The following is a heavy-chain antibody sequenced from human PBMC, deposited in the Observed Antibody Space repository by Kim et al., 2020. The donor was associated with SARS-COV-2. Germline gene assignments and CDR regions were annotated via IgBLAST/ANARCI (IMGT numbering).Heavy chain of an antibody. D-gene: IGHD2-8*01. CDR1: GYSFTSYW. Sequence: GASLQISCKGSGYSFTSYWIGWVRQMPGKGLEWMGIIYPGDSDTRYSPSFQGQVTISADKSIRTAYLQWSSLKASDTAMYYCASGCTNGVCYFDYWGQGTLVTVSS. CDR3: ASGCTNGVCYFDY. J-gene: IGHJ4*02. CDR2: IYPGDSDT. V-gene: IGHV5-51*01.